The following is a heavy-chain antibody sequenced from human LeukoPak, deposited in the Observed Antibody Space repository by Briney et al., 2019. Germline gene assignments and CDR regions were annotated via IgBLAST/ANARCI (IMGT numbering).Heavy chain of an antibody. Sequence: PSETLSLTCTVSGGSISSYYWSWIRQPPGKGLEWIGYIYYSGSTNYNPSLKSRVTISVDTSKNQFSLKLSSVTAADTAVYYCARLYSNYGSWFDPWGQGTLVTVSS. CDR1: GGSISSYY. D-gene: IGHD4-11*01. CDR3: ARLYSNYGSWFDP. CDR2: IYYSGST. V-gene: IGHV4-59*08. J-gene: IGHJ5*02.